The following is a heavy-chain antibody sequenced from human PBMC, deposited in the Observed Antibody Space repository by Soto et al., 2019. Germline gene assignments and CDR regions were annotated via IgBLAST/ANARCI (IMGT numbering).Heavy chain of an antibody. J-gene: IGHJ3*02. D-gene: IGHD2-2*01. V-gene: IGHV1-18*01. CDR1: GYTFTSYG. CDR3: ARDERSSVGQLLWEDAFDI. CDR2: ISAYNGNT. Sequence: ASVKVSCKASGYTFTSYGISWVRQAPGQGLEWMGWISAYNGNTNYAQKLQGRVTMTTDTSTSTAYMELRSLRSDDTAVYYCARDERSSVGQLLWEDAFDIWGQGTMVTVSS.